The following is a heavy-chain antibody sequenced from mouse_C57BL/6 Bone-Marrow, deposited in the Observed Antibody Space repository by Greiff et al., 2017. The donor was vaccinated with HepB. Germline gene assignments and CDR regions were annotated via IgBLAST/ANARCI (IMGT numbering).Heavy chain of an antibody. Sequence: GEERGKKGAEGKGEGKEGGEEFKSEGRSGGKQRPGEGRGWWGRMHACYGDTNYNQKFKGKATLTVDKSSSTAYMQLSSLTSEDSAVYYCGVHCEYSYWYFDVWGTGTTVTVSS. CDR2: MHACYGDT. CDR3: GVHCEYSYWYFDV. J-gene: IGHJ1*03. D-gene: IGHD5-1*01. V-gene: IGHV1-74*01. CDR1: GEEFKSEG.